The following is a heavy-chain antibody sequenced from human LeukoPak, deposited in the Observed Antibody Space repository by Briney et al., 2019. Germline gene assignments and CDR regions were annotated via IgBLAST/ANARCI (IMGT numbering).Heavy chain of an antibody. CDR1: GYSISSGYY. V-gene: IGHV4-38-2*01. D-gene: IGHD3-3*01. CDR2: IYHSGST. CDR3: ARDDVWSGLLTTNYYYMDV. Sequence: PSETLSLTCAVSGYSISSGYYWGWIRQPPGKGLEWIGSIYHSGSTYYNPSLKSRVTISVDTSKNQFSLKLSSVTAADTAVYYCARDDVWSGLLTTNYYYMDVWGKGTTVAVSS. J-gene: IGHJ6*03.